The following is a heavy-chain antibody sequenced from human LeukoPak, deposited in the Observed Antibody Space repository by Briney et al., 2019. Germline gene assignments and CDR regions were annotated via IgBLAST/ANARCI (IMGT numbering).Heavy chain of an antibody. D-gene: IGHD3-22*01. V-gene: IGHV4-34*01. CDR3: ARPYYYDSSGFFWI. CDR2: INHSGST. CDR1: GGSFSGYY. Sequence: ESSETLSLTCAVYGGSFSGYYWSWIRQPPGKGLEWIGEINHSGSTNYNPSLKSRVTISVDTSKNQFSLKLSSVTAADTAVYYCARPYYYDSSGFFWIWGQGTLVTVSS. J-gene: IGHJ4*02.